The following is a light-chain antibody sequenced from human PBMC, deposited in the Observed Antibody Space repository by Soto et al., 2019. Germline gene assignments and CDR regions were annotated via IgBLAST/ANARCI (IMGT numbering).Light chain of an antibody. CDR2: GAS. Sequence: EIVMTQSPATLSVSPGERATLSCRASQSVSSNLAWYQQKPGQAPRLLIYGASTRATGIPARFSGSGSGTEFTLTISSLQSEDFAVYYCQQYNNGPPNFGPGTKVDIK. J-gene: IGKJ3*01. V-gene: IGKV3-15*01. CDR1: QSVSSN. CDR3: QQYNNGPPN.